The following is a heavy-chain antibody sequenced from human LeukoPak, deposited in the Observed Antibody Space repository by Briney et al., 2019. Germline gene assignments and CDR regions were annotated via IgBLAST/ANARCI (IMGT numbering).Heavy chain of an antibody. V-gene: IGHV1-2*02. D-gene: IGHD4-17*01. Sequence: ASVKVSCKASGYTFTGYYMHWVRQAPGQGLEWMGWINPNSGGTNYAQKFQGRVTMTRDTSISTTYMELSRLRSDDTAVYYCARDRTTVTKYYYYYYMDVWGNGTTATVSS. CDR2: INPNSGGT. CDR3: ARDRTTVTKYYYYYYMDV. CDR1: GYTFTGYY. J-gene: IGHJ6*03.